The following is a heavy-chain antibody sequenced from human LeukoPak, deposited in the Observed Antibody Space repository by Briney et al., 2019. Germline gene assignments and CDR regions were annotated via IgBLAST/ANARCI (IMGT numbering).Heavy chain of an antibody. CDR2: ISYDGSNK. CDR1: GFTFSSYG. J-gene: IGHJ3*02. CDR3: AKAGYSSGSDAFDI. D-gene: IGHD6-19*01. Sequence: GGSLRLSCAAPGFTFSSYGMHWVRQAPGKGLEWVAVISYDGSNKYYADSVKGRFTISRDNSKNTLYLQMNSLRAEDTAVYYCAKAGYSSGSDAFDIWGQGTMVTVSS. V-gene: IGHV3-30*18.